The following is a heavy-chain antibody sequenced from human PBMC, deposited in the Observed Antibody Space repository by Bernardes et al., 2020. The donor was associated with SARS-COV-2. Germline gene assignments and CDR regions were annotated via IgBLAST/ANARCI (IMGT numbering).Heavy chain of an antibody. CDR1: GFTFSVYS. CDR2: ITSISSYI. CDR3: AGGRSTNSYYFDY. J-gene: IGHJ4*02. D-gene: IGHD2-2*01. V-gene: IGHV3-21*01. Sequence: GGSLRLSCAASGFTFSVYSMNWVRQAPEKGLEWVSSITSISSYIYYADSVKGRFTISRDNAKNSLYLQMNSLRAEDTAVYYCAGGRSTNSYYFDYWGQGTLVTVSS.